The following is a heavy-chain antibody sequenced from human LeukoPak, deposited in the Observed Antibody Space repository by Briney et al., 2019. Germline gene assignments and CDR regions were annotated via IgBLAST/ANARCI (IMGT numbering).Heavy chain of an antibody. J-gene: IGHJ4*02. Sequence: GRSLRLSCAASGFTFSSYAMHWVRQAPGKGLEWVAVISYDGSNKYYADSVKGRFTISRDNSKNTLYLQMNSLRAEDTAVYYCARLPNSGSYPTPDFDYWGQGTLVTVSP. CDR2: ISYDGSNK. V-gene: IGHV3-30-3*01. CDR3: ARLPNSGSYPTPDFDY. D-gene: IGHD1-26*01. CDR1: GFTFSSYA.